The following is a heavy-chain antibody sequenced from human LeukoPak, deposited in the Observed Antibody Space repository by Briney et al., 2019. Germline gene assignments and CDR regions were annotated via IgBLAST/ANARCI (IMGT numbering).Heavy chain of an antibody. CDR2: IYYSGST. J-gene: IGHJ4*02. V-gene: IGHV4-59*01. CDR1: GGSISSYY. CDR3: ASTGRGGSGSYYTAPFDY. Sequence: KSSETLSLTCTVSGGSISSYYWSWIRQPPGKGLEWIGYIYYSGSTNYNPSLKSRVTISVDTSKNQFSLKLSSVTAADTAVYYCASTGRGGSGSYYTAPFDYWGQGTLVTVSS. D-gene: IGHD3-10*01.